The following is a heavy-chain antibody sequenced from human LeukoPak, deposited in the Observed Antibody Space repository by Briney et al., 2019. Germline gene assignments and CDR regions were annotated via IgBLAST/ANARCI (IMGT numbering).Heavy chain of an antibody. D-gene: IGHD2-15*01. CDR1: GFTLSSYA. CDR2: ICGNCGST. CDR3: AKIRSEVVVAATNY. V-gene: IGHV3-23*01. J-gene: IGHJ4*02. Sequence: GGPLRLSCAASGFTLSSYAMSWVRQAPGKGLEGVSAICGNCGSTYYAHAVEGLFTISRDNSKDTLFLQMDSLRAEDTAVYYYAKIRSEVVVAATNYWGQGTLVSVSS.